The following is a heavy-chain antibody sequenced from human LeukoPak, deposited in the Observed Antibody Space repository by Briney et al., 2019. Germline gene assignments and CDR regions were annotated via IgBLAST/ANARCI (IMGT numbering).Heavy chain of an antibody. V-gene: IGHV4-59*11. CDR3: ARAPNGYYPLDY. CDR1: GGSISTHL. D-gene: IGHD3-22*01. Sequence: SETLSLTFSVSGGSISTHLWAWIRQPPGMGLEWIGYIYYTESTNYNPSLESRVTISLDTSKNQFSLHLSCVTAADTDVYYCARAPNGYYPLDYWGQGTLVTVSS. CDR2: IYYTEST. J-gene: IGHJ4*02.